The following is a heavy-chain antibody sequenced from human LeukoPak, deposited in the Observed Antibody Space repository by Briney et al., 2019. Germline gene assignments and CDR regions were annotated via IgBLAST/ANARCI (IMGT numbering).Heavy chain of an antibody. J-gene: IGHJ4*02. CDR1: GFTLSSYW. D-gene: IGHD3-10*01. V-gene: IGHV3-7*01. CDR3: ARSGEIHPFDY. Sequence: GGFLRLSCAASGFTLSSYWMSWVRQAPGKGLEWVANIKQDGSEKYYVDSVKGRFTISRDNAKNSLYLQMNSLRAEDTAVYYCARSGEIHPFDYWGQGTLVTVSS. CDR2: IKQDGSEK.